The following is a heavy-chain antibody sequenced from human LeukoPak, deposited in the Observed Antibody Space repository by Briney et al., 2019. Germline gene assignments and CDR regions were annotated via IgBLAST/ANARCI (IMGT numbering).Heavy chain of an antibody. CDR1: GYSISSGYY. CDR3: ARGVGSIAGPY. V-gene: IGHV4-38-2*02. J-gene: IGHJ4*02. CDR2: IYHSGST. D-gene: IGHD6-6*01. Sequence: SETLSLTCTVSGYSISSGYYWGWIRQPPGKGLEWIGSIYHSGSTYYNSSLKSRVTISVDTSKNQISLKLTSVTAADTAVYYCARGVGSIAGPYWGQGTLVIVSS.